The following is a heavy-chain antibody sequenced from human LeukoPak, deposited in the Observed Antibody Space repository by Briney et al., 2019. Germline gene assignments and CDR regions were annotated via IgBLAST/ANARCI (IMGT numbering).Heavy chain of an antibody. V-gene: IGHV4-31*03. D-gene: IGHD1-14*01. J-gene: IGHJ3*02. Sequence: PSETLSLTCSVSGASISSGGYYWSWIRQHPGKGLEWIGCIYYSGSTNYNPSLKSRVTISVDTSKNQFSLKLSSVTAADTAVYYCARGAEDAFDIWGQGTMVTVSS. CDR1: GASISSGGYY. CDR2: IYYSGST. CDR3: ARGAEDAFDI.